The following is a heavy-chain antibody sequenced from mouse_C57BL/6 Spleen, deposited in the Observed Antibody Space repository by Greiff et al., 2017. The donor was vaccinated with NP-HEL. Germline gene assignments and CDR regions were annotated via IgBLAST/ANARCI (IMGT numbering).Heavy chain of an antibody. CDR3: ARRGYDYDRAWCAY. Sequence: VQVVESGAELMKPGASVKLSCKATGYTFTGYWIEWVKQRPGHGLEWIGEILPGSGSTNYNKKFKGKATFTADTSSTTAYMQLSSLTIEDSAIYYCARRGYDYDRAWCAYWGQGTLVTVSA. CDR1: GYTFTGYW. V-gene: IGHV1-9*01. CDR2: ILPGSGST. D-gene: IGHD2-4*01. J-gene: IGHJ3*01.